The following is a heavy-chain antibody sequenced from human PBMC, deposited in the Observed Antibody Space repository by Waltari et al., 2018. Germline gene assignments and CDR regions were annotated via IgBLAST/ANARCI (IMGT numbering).Heavy chain of an antibody. J-gene: IGHJ1*01. CDR2: IYYSGST. V-gene: IGHV4-59*01. CDR3: ASSPGIVVEYPRYFQH. D-gene: IGHD2-21*01. CDR1: GGSISSYY. Sequence: QVQLQESGPGLVKPSETLSLTCTVSGGSISSYYWSWIRQPPGKGLEWIGYIYYSGSTNYNPSLKSRVTISVDTSKNQFSLKLSSVTAADTAVYYCASSPGIVVEYPRYFQHWGQGTLVTVSS.